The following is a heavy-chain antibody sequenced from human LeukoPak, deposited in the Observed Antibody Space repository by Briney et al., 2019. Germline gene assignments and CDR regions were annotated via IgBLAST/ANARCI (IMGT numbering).Heavy chain of an antibody. D-gene: IGHD3-10*01. CDR1: GGSISSSSYY. Sequence: SETLSLTCTVSGGSISSSSYYWGWIRQPPGKGLEWVGSIYYSGSTYYNPSLKSRVTISVDTSKNQFSLKLSSVTAADTAVYYCARGYYGSGIYYANWFDPWGQGTLVTVSS. V-gene: IGHV4-39*01. J-gene: IGHJ5*02. CDR2: IYYSGST. CDR3: ARGYYGSGIYYANWFDP.